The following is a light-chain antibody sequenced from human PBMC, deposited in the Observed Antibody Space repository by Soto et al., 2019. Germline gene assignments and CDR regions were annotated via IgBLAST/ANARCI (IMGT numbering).Light chain of an antibody. Sequence: EIVMTQSPATLSVSPGERAALSCRASQSIDSHLAWYQQRPGQAPRLLIYGASTRATGIPARFSGSGSGTEFTLTISRLEPEDFEVYYCQQYGSSHLTLGGGTKV. J-gene: IGKJ4*01. CDR3: QQYGSSHLT. V-gene: IGKV3D-15*02. CDR1: QSIDSH. CDR2: GAS.